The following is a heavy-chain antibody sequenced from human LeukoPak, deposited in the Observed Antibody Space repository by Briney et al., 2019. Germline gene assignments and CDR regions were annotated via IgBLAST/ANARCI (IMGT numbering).Heavy chain of an antibody. CDR1: GFTFSTYW. J-gene: IGHJ3*02. Sequence: GGSLRLSCAASGFTFSTYWMSWVRQAPGKGLEWVANIEEDGSEKYYVDSVKGRFTISRDNAKNSLYLQMNSLRAEDTAVYYCANYCSSTSCQGAFDIWGQGTMVTVSS. CDR2: IEEDGSEK. CDR3: ANYCSSTSCQGAFDI. V-gene: IGHV3-7*01. D-gene: IGHD2-2*01.